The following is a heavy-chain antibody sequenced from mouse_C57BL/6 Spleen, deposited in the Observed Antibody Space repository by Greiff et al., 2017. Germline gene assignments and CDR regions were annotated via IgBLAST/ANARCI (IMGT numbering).Heavy chain of an antibody. CDR2: IWSGGST. CDR3: ARRTGPYAMDY. V-gene: IGHV2-2*01. Sequence: VHLVESGPGLVQPSQSLSITCTVSGFSLTSYGVHWVRQSPGKGLEWLGVIWSGGSTDYNAAFISRLSISKDNSKSQVFFKMNSLQADDTAIYYCARRTGPYAMDYWGQGTSVTVSS. D-gene: IGHD4-1*01. CDR1: GFSLTSYG. J-gene: IGHJ4*01.